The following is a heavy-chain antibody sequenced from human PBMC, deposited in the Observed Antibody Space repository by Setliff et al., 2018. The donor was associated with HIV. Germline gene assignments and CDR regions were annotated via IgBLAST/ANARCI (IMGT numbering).Heavy chain of an antibody. CDR3: AHRVTDPVPYYYISGYIDY. CDR2: VNSGSGST. D-gene: IGHD3-22*01. CDR1: GYTFINFY. J-gene: IGHJ4*02. V-gene: IGHV1-46*01. Sequence: ASVKVSCKASGYTFINFYLHWVRLAPGQGLEWMGMVNSGSGSTDFAQKFQGRVTMTTDTSTTTVYLELTSLRSEDTATYYCAHRVTDPVPYYYISGYIDYWGQGTLVTVSS.